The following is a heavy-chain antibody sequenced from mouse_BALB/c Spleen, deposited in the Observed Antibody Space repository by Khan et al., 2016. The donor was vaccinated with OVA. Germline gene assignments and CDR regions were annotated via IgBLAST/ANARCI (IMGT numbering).Heavy chain of an antibody. CDR3: ARGNSYGYYFDY. Sequence: EVELVESGPGLVKPSQSLSLTCTVTGYSITGDYAWNWIRQFPGNKLEWMGYISYSGSTSYNPSLKSRISITRDTSKNQFFLQLNSVTTEDTATYYGARGNSYGYYFDYWGQGTTLTVSS. J-gene: IGHJ2*01. CDR1: GYSITGDYA. CDR2: ISYSGST. D-gene: IGHD1-1*01. V-gene: IGHV3-2*02.